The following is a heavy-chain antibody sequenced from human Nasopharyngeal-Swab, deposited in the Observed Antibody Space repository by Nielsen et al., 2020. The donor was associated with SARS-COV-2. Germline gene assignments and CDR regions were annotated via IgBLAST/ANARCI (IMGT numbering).Heavy chain of an antibody. D-gene: IGHD3-22*01. CDR1: GFTFSSYS. Sequence: GEALKISCAASGFTFSSYSMNWVRQAPGKGLEWVSYISSSGSTIYYADSVKGRFTISRDNAKNSLYLQMNSLRAEDTAVYYCARSTRYYYDSSGYYPRVDFDYWGQGTLVTVSS. J-gene: IGHJ4*02. CDR3: ARSTRYYYDSSGYYPRVDFDY. V-gene: IGHV3-48*04. CDR2: ISSSGSTI.